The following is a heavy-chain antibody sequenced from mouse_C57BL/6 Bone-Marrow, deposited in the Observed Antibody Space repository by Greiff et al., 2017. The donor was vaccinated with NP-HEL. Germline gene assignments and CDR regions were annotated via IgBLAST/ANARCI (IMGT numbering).Heavy chain of an antibody. V-gene: IGHV1-54*01. J-gene: IGHJ3*01. CDR2: INPGSGGT. CDR1: GYAFTNYL. Sequence: VQLQQSGAELVRPGTSVKVSCKASGYAFTNYLIGWVKQRPGRGLEWIGVINPGSGGTNYNEKFKGKATLTADKSSRTAYMQLSSLPSEDSAVYFCARRGGFAYWGQGTLVTVSA. CDR3: ARRGGFAY.